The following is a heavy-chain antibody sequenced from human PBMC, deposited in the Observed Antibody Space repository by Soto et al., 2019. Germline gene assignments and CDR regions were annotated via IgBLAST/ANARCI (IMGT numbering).Heavy chain of an antibody. D-gene: IGHD3-22*01. CDR2: ISSGAASV. Sequence: EVQLLESGGGLVQPGGSLRLSCATSGFTFSSYPMNWVRQAPGKGLEWVSGISSGAASVYYADSVKGRFTISRDNSKNTLYLQMNSLRADDTAVYYCAKPSLGFYDTRYWYFDLGGRGTLVTVSS. CDR1: GFTFSSYP. J-gene: IGHJ2*01. V-gene: IGHV3-23*01. CDR3: AKPSLGFYDTRYWYFDL.